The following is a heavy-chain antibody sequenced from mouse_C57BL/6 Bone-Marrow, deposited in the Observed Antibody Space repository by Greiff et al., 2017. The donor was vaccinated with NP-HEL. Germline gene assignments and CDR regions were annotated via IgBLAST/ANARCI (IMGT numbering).Heavy chain of an antibody. CDR1: GFTFSSYA. J-gene: IGHJ2*01. CDR2: ISSGGDYI. CDR3: TRTITTVVATYYFDY. D-gene: IGHD1-1*01. Sequence: DVQLVESGEGLVKPGGSLKLSCAASGFTFSSYAMSWVRQTPEKRLEWVAYISSGGDYIYYADTVKGRFTISRDNARNTLYLQMSSLKSEDTAMYYCTRTITTVVATYYFDYWGQGTTLTVSS. V-gene: IGHV5-9-1*02.